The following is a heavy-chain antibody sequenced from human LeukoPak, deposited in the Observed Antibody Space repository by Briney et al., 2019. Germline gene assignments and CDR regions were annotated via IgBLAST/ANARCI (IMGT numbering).Heavy chain of an antibody. J-gene: IGHJ6*03. D-gene: IGHD3-10*01. CDR3: ARTVRGVILSSYYYYNYMDV. Sequence: SETLSLTCTVSGGSISSSSYYWGWIRQPPGKGLEWIGSIYYSGSTYYNPSLKSRVTISVDTSKNQFSLKLSSVTAADTAVYYCARTVRGVILSSYYYYNYMDVWGKGTTVTISS. V-gene: IGHV4-39*07. CDR1: GGSISSSSYY. CDR2: IYYSGST.